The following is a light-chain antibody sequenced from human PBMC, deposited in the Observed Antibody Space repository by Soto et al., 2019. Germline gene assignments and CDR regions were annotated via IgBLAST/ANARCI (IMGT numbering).Light chain of an antibody. CDR2: GAS. CDR3: QQYGSSRSYT. CDR1: QSISSVY. J-gene: IGKJ2*01. Sequence: EIVLTQSPGTLSLSPGERATLSCRASQSISSVYLAWYQQKPGQAPRLLIYGASTRATGIPDRFSGSWSGTDFTLTISRLEPEDFAVYYCQQYGSSRSYTFGQGTNVELK. V-gene: IGKV3-20*01.